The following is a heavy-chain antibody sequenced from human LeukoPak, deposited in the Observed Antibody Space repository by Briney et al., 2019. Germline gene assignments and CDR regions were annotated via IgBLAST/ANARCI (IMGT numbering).Heavy chain of an antibody. Sequence: PGGSLRLSCAASGFTFSSYSMNWVRQAPGKGLEWVSSISSSSSYIYYAGSVKGRFTISRDNAKNSLYLQMNSLRAEDTAVYYCARDLDRGGAAVFGYWGQGTLVTVSS. V-gene: IGHV3-21*01. CDR1: GFTFSSYS. CDR3: ARDLDRGGAAVFGY. D-gene: IGHD6-13*01. CDR2: ISSSSSYI. J-gene: IGHJ4*02.